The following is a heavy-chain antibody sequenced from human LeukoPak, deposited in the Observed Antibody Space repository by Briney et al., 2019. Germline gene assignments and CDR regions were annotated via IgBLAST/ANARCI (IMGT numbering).Heavy chain of an antibody. Sequence: PSETLSLICTVSGGSISSYYWSWIRQPPGKGLEWIGYISYSGSTNYNSTLKSRVTISLDTSKNQFSLKLSSVTAADTAVYYCARGYCSGGTCYRTFFDQWGQGTLVSVSS. D-gene: IGHD2-15*01. CDR1: GGSISSYY. CDR3: ARGYCSGGTCYRTFFDQ. J-gene: IGHJ4*02. CDR2: ISYSGST. V-gene: IGHV4-59*01.